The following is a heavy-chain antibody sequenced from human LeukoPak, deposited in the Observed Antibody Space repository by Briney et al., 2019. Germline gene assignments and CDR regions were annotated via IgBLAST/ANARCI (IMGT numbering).Heavy chain of an antibody. V-gene: IGHV4-38-2*01. Sequence: PSETLSLTCAVSGYSISSGYYWGWIRQPPGKGLEWIGSIYHSGSTYYNPSLKSRVTISVDTSKNQFSLKLSSVTAADTAVYYCARTLVVVITTKPFSYNWFDPWGQGTLVTVSS. CDR2: IYHSGST. CDR3: ARTLVVVITTKPFSYNWFDP. D-gene: IGHD3-22*01. J-gene: IGHJ5*02. CDR1: GYSISSGYY.